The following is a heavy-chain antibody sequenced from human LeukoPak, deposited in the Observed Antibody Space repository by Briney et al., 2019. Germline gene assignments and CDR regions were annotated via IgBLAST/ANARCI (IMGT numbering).Heavy chain of an antibody. D-gene: IGHD4-17*01. CDR3: ARTETTDDYGLVYYYYGMDV. CDR2: IYYNGST. CDR1: GGSISSYY. J-gene: IGHJ6*02. Sequence: SETLSLTCTVSGGSISSYYWSWIRQPPGKGLEWIGYIYYNGSTNYNPSLKSRVTISVDTSKNQFSLKLSSVTAADTAVYYCARTETTDDYGLVYYYYGMDVWGQGTTVTVSS. V-gene: IGHV4-59*01.